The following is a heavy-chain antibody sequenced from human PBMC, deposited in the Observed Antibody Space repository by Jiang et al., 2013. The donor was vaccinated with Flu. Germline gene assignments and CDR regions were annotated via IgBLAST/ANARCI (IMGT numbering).Heavy chain of an antibody. CDR1: GFTFSSYA. CDR2: ISYDGSNK. J-gene: IGHJ4*02. CDR3: ARPLTIFGVVIDLPQGLDY. D-gene: IGHD3-3*01. Sequence: QLLESGGGVVQPGRSLRLSCAASGFTFSSYAMHWVRQAPGKGLEWVAVISYDGSNKYYADSVKGRFTISRDNSKNTLYLQMNSLRAEDTAAYYCARPLTIFGVVIDLPQGLDYWGQGTLVTVSS. V-gene: IGHV3-30*04.